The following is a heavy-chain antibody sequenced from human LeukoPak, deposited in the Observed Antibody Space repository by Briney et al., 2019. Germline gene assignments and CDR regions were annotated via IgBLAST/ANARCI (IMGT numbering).Heavy chain of an antibody. CDR2: INPNSGGT. V-gene: IGHV1-2*02. CDR3: ARAVFDWLPTGRLDY. CDR1: GYTFTGYY. D-gene: IGHD3-9*01. Sequence: GASVKVSCEASGYTFTGYYMHWVRQAPGQGLEWMGWINPNSGGTNYAQKFQGRVTMTRDTSISTAYMELSRLRSDDTAVYYCARAVFDWLPTGRLDYWGQGTLVTVSS. J-gene: IGHJ4*02.